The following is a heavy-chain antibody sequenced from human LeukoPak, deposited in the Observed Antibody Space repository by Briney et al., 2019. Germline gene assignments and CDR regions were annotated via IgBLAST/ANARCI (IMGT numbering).Heavy chain of an antibody. CDR2: ITSDSSTM. CDR3: AKVGMERYCSSTSCSPGYYYYMDV. D-gene: IGHD2-2*01. J-gene: IGHJ6*03. CDR1: GVTFSSYS. V-gene: IGHV3-48*01. Sequence: GGSLRLSCAASGVTFSSYSMNWVREAPGEGRGWVSYITSDSSTMFYADSVKGRFTASRDNAENSMYLQMNSLRAKDTAVYYCAKVGMERYCSSTSCSPGYYYYMDVWGQGTLVTVSS.